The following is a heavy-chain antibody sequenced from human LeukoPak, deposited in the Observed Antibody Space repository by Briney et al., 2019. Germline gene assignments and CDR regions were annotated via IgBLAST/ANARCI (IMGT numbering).Heavy chain of an antibody. CDR3: ARGKSPIGPRLFTYYYGMDV. Sequence: SETLSLTCTVSGGSISSGGYYWSWIRQHPGKGLEWIGYIYYSGSTYYNPSLKSRVTISVDTSKNQFSLKLSSVTAADTAVYYCARGKSPIGPRLFTYYYGMDVWGQGTTVTVSS. J-gene: IGHJ6*02. CDR1: GGSISSGGYY. D-gene: IGHD2-21*01. CDR2: IYYSGST. V-gene: IGHV4-31*03.